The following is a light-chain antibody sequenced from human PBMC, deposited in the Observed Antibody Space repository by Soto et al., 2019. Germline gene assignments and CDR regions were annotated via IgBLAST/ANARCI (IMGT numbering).Light chain of an antibody. Sequence: EIVLTQSPGTLSLSPGEGATLSCRASENVYINSLAWYQQKPGQPPRLLIYGAATRASAVPDRFSGSGSGAEFTLTITGLEPEDFAVYYCQKYGTSPLTFGPGTRVD. V-gene: IGKV3-20*01. CDR2: GAA. J-gene: IGKJ3*01. CDR1: ENVYINS. CDR3: QKYGTSPLT.